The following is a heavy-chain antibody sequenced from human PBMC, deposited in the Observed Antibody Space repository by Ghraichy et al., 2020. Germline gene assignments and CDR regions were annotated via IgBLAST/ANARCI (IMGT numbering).Heavy chain of an antibody. CDR3: ARVSEYCINTSCYAFDY. J-gene: IGHJ4*02. CDR1: GGSISSADYY. CDR2: ISYSGST. V-gene: IGHV4-30-4*01. D-gene: IGHD2-2*01. Sequence: SETLSLTCTVSGGSISSADYYWSWIRQPPGKGLEWIGYISYSGSTYYNPSLKSRVTISVDTSKNQFSLKLNSVTAADTAVYYCARVSEYCINTSCYAFDYWGQGTLVTVSS.